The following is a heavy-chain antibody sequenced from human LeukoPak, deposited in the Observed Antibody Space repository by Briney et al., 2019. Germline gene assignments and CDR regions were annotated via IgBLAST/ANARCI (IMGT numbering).Heavy chain of an antibody. D-gene: IGHD6-19*01. CDR1: GVPFSNYY. V-gene: IGHV4-34*01. J-gene: IGHJ4*02. CDR2: INHSGYT. Sequence: PSKTLSLTCAVSGVPFSNYYWSWVRQSPTKGLEWIGEINHSGYTNYNPSLKSRVTISIDTSKNQFSLMVTSMTAADTGVYYCTRAVAGHPDWGQGTLVTVSS. CDR3: TRAVAGHPD.